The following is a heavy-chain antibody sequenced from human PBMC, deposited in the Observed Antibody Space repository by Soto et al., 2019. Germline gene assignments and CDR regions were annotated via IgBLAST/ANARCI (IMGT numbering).Heavy chain of an antibody. CDR3: ASPQKGNFAWFFDY. V-gene: IGHV1-69*13. J-gene: IGHJ4*02. Sequence: ASVKVSCKASGGTFSSYAISWVRQAPGQGLEWMGGIIPIFGTANYAQKFQGRVTITADESTSTAYMELSSLRSEDTAVYYCASPQKGNFAWFFDYLGQGTLVPGCS. CDR1: GGTFSSYA. D-gene: IGHD3-9*01. CDR2: IIPIFGTA.